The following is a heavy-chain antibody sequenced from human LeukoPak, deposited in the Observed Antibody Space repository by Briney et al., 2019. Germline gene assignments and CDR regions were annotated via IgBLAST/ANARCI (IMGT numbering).Heavy chain of an antibody. D-gene: IGHD4-23*01. CDR1: GGSFSGYY. V-gene: IGHV4-34*01. J-gene: IGHJ5*02. Sequence: PSETLSLTCAVYGGSFSGYYWSWIRQPPGKGLEWIGEINHSGSTNYNPSLKSRVTISVDTSKNQFSLKLSSVTAADTAVYYCAACYGGNSPYNWFDPWGQGTLVTVSS. CDR3: AACYGGNSPYNWFDP. CDR2: INHSGST.